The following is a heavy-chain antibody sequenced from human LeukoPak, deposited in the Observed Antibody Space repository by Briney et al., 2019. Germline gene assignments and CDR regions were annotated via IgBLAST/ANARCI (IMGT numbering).Heavy chain of an antibody. V-gene: IGHV3-30*04. D-gene: IGHD4-17*01. CDR3: ARDSTMTTVTLVDY. CDR1: GFTFSSYA. Sequence: GGSLRLSCAATGFTFSSYAMHWVRQAPGKGLEWVAVISYDGSNKYYADSVKGRFTISRDNSKNTLYLQMNSLRAEDTAVYYCARDSTMTTVTLVDYWGQGTLVTVSS. CDR2: ISYDGSNK. J-gene: IGHJ4*02.